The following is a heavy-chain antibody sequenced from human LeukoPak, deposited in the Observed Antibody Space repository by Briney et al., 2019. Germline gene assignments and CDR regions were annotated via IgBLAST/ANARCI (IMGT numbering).Heavy chain of an antibody. Sequence: SETLSLTCTVSGGSISSSSYYWGWIRQPPGRGLEWIGSIYYSGTTYYNPSLKSRITISVDTSKNQFSLKLTSVTAADTAVYYCARVRSRAYDAFDIWGQGTMVTVSS. V-gene: IGHV4-39*07. CDR2: IYYSGTT. J-gene: IGHJ3*02. CDR3: ARVRSRAYDAFDI. CDR1: GGSISSSSYY. D-gene: IGHD6-13*01.